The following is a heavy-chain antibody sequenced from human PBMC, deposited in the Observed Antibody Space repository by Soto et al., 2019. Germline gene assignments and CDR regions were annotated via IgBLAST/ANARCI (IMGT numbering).Heavy chain of an antibody. D-gene: IGHD6-6*01. CDR1: GGTFSSYA. CDR3: ARGGEYSSSRFDY. V-gene: IGHV1-69*12. CDR2: IIPIFGTA. J-gene: IGHJ4*02. Sequence: QVQLVQSGAEVKKPGSSVKVSCKASGGTFSSYAISWVRQAPGQGLEWMGGIIPIFGTANYAQKFQGRGTITADESTSTAYMERSSLRSEDTDVYDCARGGEYSSSRFDYWGQGTLVTVSS.